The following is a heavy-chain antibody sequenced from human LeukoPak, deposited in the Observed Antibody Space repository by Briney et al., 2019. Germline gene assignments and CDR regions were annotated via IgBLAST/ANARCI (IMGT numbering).Heavy chain of an antibody. CDR2: ISSKGDHT. J-gene: IGHJ3*02. V-gene: IGHV3-11*06. Sequence: GGSLRLSCAVSQFSISDYYMSWIRQAPGKGLEWLSSISSKGDHTNYADSVKGRFVISRDNVKKSLHLHMNSLRAEDTAVYYCARRLSTIIIDAFDIWGQGTLVTVSS. CDR3: ARRLSTIIIDAFDI. CDR1: QFSISDYY. D-gene: IGHD3-9*01.